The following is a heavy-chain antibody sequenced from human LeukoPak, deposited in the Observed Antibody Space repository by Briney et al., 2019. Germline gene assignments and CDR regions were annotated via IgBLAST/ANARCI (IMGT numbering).Heavy chain of an antibody. CDR1: GGTFISYA. V-gene: IGHV1-69*13. J-gene: IGHJ4*02. CDR3: ARADYGDYGLDY. CDR2: IIPIFGTA. D-gene: IGHD4-17*01. Sequence: SVKVSCKASGGTFISYAISWVRQAPGQGLEWRGGIIPIFGTANYAQKFQGRVTITADESTSTAYMELSSLRSEDTAVYYCARADYGDYGLDYWGQGTLVTVSS.